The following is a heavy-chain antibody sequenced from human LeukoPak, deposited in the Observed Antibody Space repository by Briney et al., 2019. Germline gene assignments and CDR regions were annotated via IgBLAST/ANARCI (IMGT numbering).Heavy chain of an antibody. CDR2: ISSSSSYI. CDR1: GFTFSSYS. J-gene: IGHJ5*02. Sequence: GGSLRLSCAASGFTFSSYSMNWVRQAPGKGLEWVSSISSSSSYIYYADSVKGRFTISRDNAKNSLYLQMNSLRAEDTAVYYCARGITGTTSRFDPWGQGTLATVSS. V-gene: IGHV3-21*01. CDR3: ARGITGTTSRFDP. D-gene: IGHD1-20*01.